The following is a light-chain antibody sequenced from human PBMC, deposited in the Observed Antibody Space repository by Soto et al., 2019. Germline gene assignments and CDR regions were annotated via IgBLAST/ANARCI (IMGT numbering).Light chain of an antibody. V-gene: IGKV1-39*01. CDR3: QQGDNHFWT. J-gene: IGKJ1*01. CDR1: QPIGTS. CDR2: AAT. Sequence: DIQMTQSPSSLSAFVGDSVTVTCRASQPIGTSLHWYQQRAGTAPKVLISAATKLQSGVPSRFSGRGSGTDFSVTICNLQPEDSATYFGQQGDNHFWTFGRGTKVEL.